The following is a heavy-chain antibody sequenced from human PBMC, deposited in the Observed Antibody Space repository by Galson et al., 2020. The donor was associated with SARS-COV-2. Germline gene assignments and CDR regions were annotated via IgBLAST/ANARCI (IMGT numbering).Heavy chain of an antibody. Sequence: ASVKVSCKASGYTFTGYYMHWVRQAPGQGLEWMGWINPNSGGTNYAQKFQGRVTMTRDMSISTAYMELSRLTSDDTAVYYCARGGLYYYDSSGYYGDAFDIWGQGTMVTVSS. D-gene: IGHD3-22*01. CDR2: INPNSGGT. J-gene: IGHJ3*02. V-gene: IGHV1-2*02. CDR3: ARGGLYYYDSSGYYGDAFDI. CDR1: GYTFTGYY.